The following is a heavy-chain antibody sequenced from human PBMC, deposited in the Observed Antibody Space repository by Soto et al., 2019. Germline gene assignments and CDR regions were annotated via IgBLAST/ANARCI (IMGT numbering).Heavy chain of an antibody. V-gene: IGHV3-48*01. J-gene: IGHJ6*02. D-gene: IGHD3-9*01. Sequence: PGGSLRLSCAASGFTFSSYSMNWVRQAPGKGLEWVSYISSSSTIYYADPVKGRFTISRDNAKNSLYLQMNSLRAEDTAVYYCARDILTGYSPPYGMDVWGQGTTVTVSS. CDR3: ARDILTGYSPPYGMDV. CDR1: GFTFSSYS. CDR2: ISSSSTI.